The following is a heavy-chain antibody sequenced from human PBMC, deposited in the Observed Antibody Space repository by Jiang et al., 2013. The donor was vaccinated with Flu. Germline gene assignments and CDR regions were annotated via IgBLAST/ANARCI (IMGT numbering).Heavy chain of an antibody. V-gene: IGHV1-18*01. CDR1: GYTFTSYG. D-gene: IGHD3-10*01. J-gene: IGHJ3*02. Sequence: GAEVKKPGASVKVSCKASGYTFTSYGISWVRQAPGQGLEWMGWISAYNGNTNYAQKPQGRVTMTTDTSTSTAYMELRSLRSDDTAVYYCASPYGSGSYYNVEAFDIWGQGTMVTVSS. CDR3: ASPYGSGSYYNVEAFDI. CDR2: ISAYNGNT.